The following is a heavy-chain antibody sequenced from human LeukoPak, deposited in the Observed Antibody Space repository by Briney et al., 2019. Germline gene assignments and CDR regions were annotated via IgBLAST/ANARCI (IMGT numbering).Heavy chain of an antibody. V-gene: IGHV1-2*02. CDR3: ARPAYYDILTDDPSNNWFDP. CDR1: GYTFNGYY. J-gene: IGHJ5*02. CDR2: INPNSGDT. D-gene: IGHD3-9*01. Sequence: APGKGSCKTSGYTFNGYYIHWVGQAPGQRLGGMGWINPNSGDTNYAQKFQGRVTMTSDTSISTAYMELRRLRSDDTAVYYCARPAYYDILTDDPSNNWFDPWGQGTLVTVSS.